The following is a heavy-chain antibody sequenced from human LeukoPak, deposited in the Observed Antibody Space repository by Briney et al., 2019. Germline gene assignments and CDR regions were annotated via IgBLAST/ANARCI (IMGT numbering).Heavy chain of an antibody. CDR1: GFTVSSNY. D-gene: IGHD4-11*01. CDR3: AREVYGNPPHV. J-gene: IGHJ6*02. Sequence: GGSLRLSCAASGFTVSSNYMSWVRQAPGKGLEWVSVIYSGGSTYYADSVKGRFTISRDNSKNTLYLQMNSLRAEDTAVYYCAREVYGNPPHVWGQGTTVTVSS. CDR2: IYSGGST. V-gene: IGHV3-53*01.